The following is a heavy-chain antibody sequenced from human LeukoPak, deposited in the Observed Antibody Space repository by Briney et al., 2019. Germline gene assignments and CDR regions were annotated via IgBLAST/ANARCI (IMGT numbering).Heavy chain of an antibody. D-gene: IGHD4-23*01. CDR3: AKSHSVAQRGYYDY. CDR2: VSDSGADT. J-gene: IGHJ4*02. Sequence: GGSLRLSCAASGFSFTTYAMSWVRQAPGKGLEWLSTVSDSGADTYYADPVKGRFTISRDNSRNTVYLQMNSLRAEDAAVYYCAKSHSVAQRGYYDYWGQGTLVTVSS. V-gene: IGHV3-23*01. CDR1: GFSFTTYA.